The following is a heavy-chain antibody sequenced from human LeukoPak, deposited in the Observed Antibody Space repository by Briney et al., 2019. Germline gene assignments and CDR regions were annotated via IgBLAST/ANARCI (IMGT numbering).Heavy chain of an antibody. CDR2: TYYSGST. CDR1: GRSIISYD. V-gene: IGHV4-59*01. J-gene: IGHJ4*02. D-gene: IGHD5-12*01. Sequence: SETLSLTCTVSGRSIISYDWSWIRQPPGKGLDWSGYTYYSGSTNYNPSLKSRVTISRHTDKNHFSVKLSSVTAADTAVYYCARVRSGYGHFEYWGQGTLVTASS. CDR3: ARVRSGYGHFEY.